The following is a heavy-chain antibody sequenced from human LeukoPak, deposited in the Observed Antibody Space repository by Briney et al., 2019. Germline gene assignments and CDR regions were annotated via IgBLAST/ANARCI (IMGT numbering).Heavy chain of an antibody. Sequence: GGSLRLSCEASGFAFSTYWMHWVRHAPGKGLVWVSHIKSDGSSASYADSVKGRFTISRDNAKKTLYLQMNSLRAEDTAVYFCARDRGYTQDYWGQGTLVTVSS. D-gene: IGHD5-12*01. J-gene: IGHJ4*02. CDR2: IKSDGSSA. CDR1: GFAFSTYW. CDR3: ARDRGYTQDY. V-gene: IGHV3-74*01.